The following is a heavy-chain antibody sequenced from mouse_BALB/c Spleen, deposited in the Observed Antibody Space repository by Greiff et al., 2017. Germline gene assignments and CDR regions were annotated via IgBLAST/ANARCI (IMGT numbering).Heavy chain of an antibody. CDR2: ISSGSSTI. V-gene: IGHV5-17*02. Sequence: DVKLVESGGGLVQPGGSRKLSCAASGFTFSSFGMHWVRQAPEKGLEWVAYISSGSSTIYYADTVKGRFTISRDNPKNTLVLQMTSLRSEDTAMYYCARALWYFDVWGAGTTVTVSS. CDR1: GFTFSSFG. J-gene: IGHJ1*01. CDR3: ARALWYFDV.